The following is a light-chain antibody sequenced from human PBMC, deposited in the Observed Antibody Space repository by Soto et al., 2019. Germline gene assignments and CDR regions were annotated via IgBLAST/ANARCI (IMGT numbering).Light chain of an antibody. J-gene: IGKJ1*01. Sequence: DIQMTPSSSTPSASVGDRVTITLRASQSISSWLAWYQQKPGKAPKLLIYDASSLESGVPSRFSGSGSGTEFTLTNSSLQPDDFATYYCQQYNSYSRTFGQGTKVDI. CDR3: QQYNSYSRT. CDR1: QSISSW. V-gene: IGKV1-5*01. CDR2: DAS.